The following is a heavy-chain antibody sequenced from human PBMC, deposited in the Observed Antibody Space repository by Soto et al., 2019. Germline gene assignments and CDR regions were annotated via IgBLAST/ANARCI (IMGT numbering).Heavy chain of an antibody. D-gene: IGHD5-12*01. CDR1: GFTFSDYY. Sequence: GGSLRLSCAASGFTFSDYYMSWIRQAPGKGLEWVSYISSSGSTIYYADSVKGRFTISRDNAKNSLYLQMNSLRAEDTAVYYCAREDAVATIPGAAFDSWGQGTRVTVAS. V-gene: IGHV3-11*01. J-gene: IGHJ3*02. CDR2: ISSSGSTI. CDR3: AREDAVATIPGAAFDS.